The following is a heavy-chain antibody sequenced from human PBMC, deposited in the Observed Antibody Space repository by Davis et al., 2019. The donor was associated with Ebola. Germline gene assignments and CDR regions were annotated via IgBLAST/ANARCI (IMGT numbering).Heavy chain of an antibody. J-gene: IGHJ5*02. CDR2: ISAYNGNT. CDR3: ARDGSSWYINFHWFGP. CDR1: AYTFTSYG. V-gene: IGHV1-18*01. Sequence: ASVQVSCKASAYTFTSYGISCVRQAPAQGLEWMVWISAYNGNTNYAQKLQGRVTITRDPSASTAYMELSSLGSEETAVYYCARDGSSWYINFHWFGPWGQGTLVTVSS. D-gene: IGHD6-13*01.